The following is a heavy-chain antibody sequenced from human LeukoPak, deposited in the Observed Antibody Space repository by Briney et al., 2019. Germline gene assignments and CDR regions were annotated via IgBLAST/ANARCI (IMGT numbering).Heavy chain of an antibody. Sequence: SETLSLTCTVSGYSITRGYYWGWIRQPPGKGLEWIGSIYHSGSTYYNPSLKSRVVISVDTSKNQFSLKLNSVIAADTAGYYCARSGPYNYHYMDVWGKGTTVTVSS. CDR1: GYSITRGYY. CDR3: ARSGPYNYHYMDV. V-gene: IGHV4-38-2*02. D-gene: IGHD3-10*01. CDR2: IYHSGST. J-gene: IGHJ6*03.